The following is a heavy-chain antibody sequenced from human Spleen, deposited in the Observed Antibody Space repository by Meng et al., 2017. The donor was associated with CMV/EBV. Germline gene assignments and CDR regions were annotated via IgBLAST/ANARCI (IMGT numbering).Heavy chain of an antibody. D-gene: IGHD6-6*01. CDR3: AREGPGSSIAAPRADNWFDP. V-gene: IGHV1-2*02. Sequence: TGSYGHWVRPAPGQGLEWMGWINPNSGGTNYAQKFQGRVTMTRDTSISTAYMELSRLRSDDTAVYYCAREGPGSSIAAPRADNWFDPWGQGTLVTVSS. CDR1: TGSY. CDR2: INPNSGGT. J-gene: IGHJ5*02.